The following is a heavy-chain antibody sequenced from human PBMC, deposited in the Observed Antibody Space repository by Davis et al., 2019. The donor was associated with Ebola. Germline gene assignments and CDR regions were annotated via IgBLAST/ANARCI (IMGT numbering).Heavy chain of an antibody. CDR1: GYSFTHYG. J-gene: IGHJ4*02. D-gene: IGHD5-18*01. V-gene: IGHV1-18*01. CDR2: ISDFNGNT. CDR3: AKDRGYSYGYVQEY. Sequence: AASVKVSCKASGYSFTHYGVSWVRQAPGQGLQWMGWISDFNGNTKYAQKFQGRVTMATDRSTNTAYMDLRSLTSDDTAVYYCAKDRGYSYGYVQEYWGQGTLVTVSS.